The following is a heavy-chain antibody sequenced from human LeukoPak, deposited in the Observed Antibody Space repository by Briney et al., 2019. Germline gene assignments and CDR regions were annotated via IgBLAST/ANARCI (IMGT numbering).Heavy chain of an antibody. J-gene: IGHJ4*02. CDR3: ASSTWYYYDSSGHFDY. CDR1: GFTFSSYA. D-gene: IGHD3-22*01. Sequence: PGGSLRLSCASSGFTFSSYAMSWVRQAPGKGLEWVSAISGSGGSTYYADSVKGRFTFSRDNSKNTLYLQMNSLRAEDTAVYYCASSTWYYYDSSGHFDYWGQGTLVTVSS. V-gene: IGHV3-23*01. CDR2: ISGSGGST.